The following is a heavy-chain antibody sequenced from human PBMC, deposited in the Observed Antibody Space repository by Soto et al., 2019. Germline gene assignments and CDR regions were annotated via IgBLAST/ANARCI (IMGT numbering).Heavy chain of an antibody. J-gene: IGHJ6*02. Sequence: QVQLQESGPGLVKPSGTLSLTCAVSGGSISSSNWWSWVRQPPGKGLEWIGEIYHSRSTNYNPSLKSRVTISVDKSKNQFSLKLSSVTAADTAVYYCARNSSGWSSYYYYYYGMDVWGQGTTVTVSS. CDR1: GGSISSSNW. CDR2: IYHSRST. V-gene: IGHV4-4*02. CDR3: ARNSSGWSSYYYYYYGMDV. D-gene: IGHD6-19*01.